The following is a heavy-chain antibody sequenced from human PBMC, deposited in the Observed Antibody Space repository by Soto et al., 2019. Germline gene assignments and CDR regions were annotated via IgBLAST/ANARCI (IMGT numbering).Heavy chain of an antibody. Sequence: EVQLVESGGGLVPPGGSPRLSCAASGFTFSSYWMSWVRQAPGKGLEWVANIKEDGSERNYVDSVKGRFTISRDNAKKSLYLQMNSLRAEDTAVYYCARDWQWAVHDYWGQGTLVTVSS. CDR3: ARDWQWAVHDY. J-gene: IGHJ4*02. CDR2: IKEDGSER. V-gene: IGHV3-7*03. D-gene: IGHD6-19*01. CDR1: GFTFSSYW.